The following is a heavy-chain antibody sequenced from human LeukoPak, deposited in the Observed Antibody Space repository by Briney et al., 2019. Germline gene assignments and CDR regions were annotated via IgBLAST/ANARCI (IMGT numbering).Heavy chain of an antibody. Sequence: SETLSLTCTVSGGSISSGGYYWSWIRQHPGKGLEWIGYIYYSGSTNYNPSLKSRVTISVDTSKNQFSLKLSSVTAADTAVYYCARIASYNWNYAAYFDYWGQGTLVTVSS. CDR1: GGSISSGGYY. CDR2: IYYSGST. CDR3: ARIASYNWNYAAYFDY. J-gene: IGHJ4*02. D-gene: IGHD1-7*01. V-gene: IGHV4-61*08.